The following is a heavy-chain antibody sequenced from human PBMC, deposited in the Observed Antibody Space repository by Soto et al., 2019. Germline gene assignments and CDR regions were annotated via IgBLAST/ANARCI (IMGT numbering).Heavy chain of an antibody. CDR2: INAGNGNT. D-gene: IGHD2-15*01. CDR3: ARGTVVTHFDY. V-gene: IGHV1-3*05. CDR1: GYTFTSYA. J-gene: IGHJ4*02. Sequence: QVQLVQSGAEEKKPGASVKVSCKASGYTFTSYAMHWVRQAPGQRLEWMGWINAGNGNTKYSQKLQGRVTITRDTSASTAYMELSSLSSEDTAVYSCARGTVVTHFDYWGQGTLVTVSS.